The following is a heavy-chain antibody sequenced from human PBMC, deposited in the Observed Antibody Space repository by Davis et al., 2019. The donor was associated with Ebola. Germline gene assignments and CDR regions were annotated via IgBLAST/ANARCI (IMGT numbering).Heavy chain of an antibody. CDR2: IKADGSAK. Sequence: PGGSLRLSCAASGFTFSSSWMTWVRQAPEKGLEWVATIKADGSAKYYVDSVKGRFTISRDNAKNSLYLQMNSLRAEDTAVYYCARATSGYDVNYYYYYGMDVWGQGTTVTVSS. D-gene: IGHD5-12*01. J-gene: IGHJ6*02. CDR3: ARATSGYDVNYYYYYGMDV. V-gene: IGHV3-7*03. CDR1: GFTFSSSW.